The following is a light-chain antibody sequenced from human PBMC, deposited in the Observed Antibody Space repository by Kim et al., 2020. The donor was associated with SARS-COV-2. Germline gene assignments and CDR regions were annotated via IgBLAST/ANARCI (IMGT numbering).Light chain of an antibody. V-gene: IGLV1-44*01. CDR2: NNN. CDR1: SSNIGSDT. J-gene: IGLJ3*02. Sequence: QSVLTQPPSASGTPGQRVTISCSGSSSNIGSDTVNWYQQVPGTAPKLLIYNNNQRPSGVTDRFSGSKSGTSASLVISGLQSEDEATYFCAAWDDSLNGDWVFGGGTQLTVL. CDR3: AAWDDSLNGDWV.